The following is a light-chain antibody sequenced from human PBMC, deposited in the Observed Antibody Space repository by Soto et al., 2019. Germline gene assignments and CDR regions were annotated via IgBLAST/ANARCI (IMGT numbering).Light chain of an antibody. Sequence: DTQITQSPSTLSGSVGDRVTITCRASQTISSWLAWYQQKPGKAPKLLIYKASTLKSGVPSRFSGSGSGTDFTLTISSLEPEDFAVYYCQQRSNWGGTFGQGTKVDIK. V-gene: IGKV1-5*03. CDR2: KAS. CDR1: QTISSW. CDR3: QQRSNWGGT. J-gene: IGKJ2*02.